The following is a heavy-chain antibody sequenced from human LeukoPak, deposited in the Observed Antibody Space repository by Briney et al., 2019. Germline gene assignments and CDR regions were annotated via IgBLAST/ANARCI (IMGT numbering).Heavy chain of an antibody. CDR2: ISWNSGSI. CDR3: ARGGQWLVLDY. V-gene: IGHV3-9*01. CDR1: GFTFDDYA. Sequence: GGSLRLSCAASGFTFDDYAMHWVRQAPGKGLEWVSGISWNSGSIGYADSVKGRFTISRDNAKNSLYLQMNSLRAEDTAVYYCARGGQWLVLDYWGQGTLVTVSS. D-gene: IGHD6-19*01. J-gene: IGHJ4*02.